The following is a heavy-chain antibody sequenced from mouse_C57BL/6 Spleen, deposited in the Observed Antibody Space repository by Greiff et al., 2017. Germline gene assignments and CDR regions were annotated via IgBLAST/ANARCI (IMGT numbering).Heavy chain of an antibody. Sequence: VQLQQPGAELVKPGASVKMSCKASGYTFTSYWMTWVKQRPGQGLEWIGDIYPGSGSTNYNEKFKSQATLTVDTSSSTASMQLSSLTSEDSAVXYCASWGSGCYYGCSLDVWGPGTSVTVSS. V-gene: IGHV1-55*01. CDR2: IYPGSGST. J-gene: IGHJ1*01. CDR1: GYTFTSYW. CDR3: ASWGSGCYYGCSLDV. D-gene: IGHD1-1*01.